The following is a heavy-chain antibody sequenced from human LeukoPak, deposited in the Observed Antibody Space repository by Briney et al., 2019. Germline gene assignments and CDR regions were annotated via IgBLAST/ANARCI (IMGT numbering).Heavy chain of an antibody. J-gene: IGHJ4*02. V-gene: IGHV3-21*01. CDR2: ISSSSSYI. Sequence: GGSLRLSCAASGFTFSFYWMHWVRQAPGKGLEWVSSISSSSSYIYYADSVKGRFTISRDNAKNSLYLQMNSLRAEDTAVYYCARDLQLLGGYFDYWGQGTLVTVSS. D-gene: IGHD2-2*01. CDR1: GFTFSFYW. CDR3: ARDLQLLGGYFDY.